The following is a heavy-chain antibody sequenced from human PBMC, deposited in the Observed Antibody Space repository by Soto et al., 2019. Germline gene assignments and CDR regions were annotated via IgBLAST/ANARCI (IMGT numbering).Heavy chain of an antibody. D-gene: IGHD6-13*01. V-gene: IGHV3-53*01. CDR2: IYSGGNT. CDR3: ARGPAATAYYYYGMDV. J-gene: IGHJ6*04. CDR1: GITVSSNY. Sequence: EVQLVESGGGLIQPGGSLRLSCAASGITVSSNYMSWVRQAPGKGLEWVSVIYSGGNTYYADSVKGRFTFSRDNSRNTLYLQRNSLRAEDTAVYYCARGPAATAYYYYGMDVWGKGTTVTVPS.